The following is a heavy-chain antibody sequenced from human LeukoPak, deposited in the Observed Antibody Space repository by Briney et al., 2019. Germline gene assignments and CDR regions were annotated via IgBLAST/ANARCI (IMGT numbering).Heavy chain of an antibody. CDR1: GFAFRNYG. V-gene: IGHV3-23*01. J-gene: IGHJ4*02. D-gene: IGHD1-1*01. CDR3: AKEKGERLPFDY. CDR2: VNAKGDVT. Sequence: GGSLRLSCSASGFAFRNYGMAWVRQAPGKGLDFVSAVNAKGDVTFYADSVKGRFTMSRDNSKNTLYLQMNSLRAEDTAVYYCAKEKGERLPFDYWTEGTVLSVSS.